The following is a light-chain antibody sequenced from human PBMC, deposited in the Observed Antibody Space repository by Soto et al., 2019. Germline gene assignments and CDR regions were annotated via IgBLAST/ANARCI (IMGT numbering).Light chain of an antibody. CDR3: QQHGSSPTT. J-gene: IGKJ4*01. CDR1: QSVYNNY. CDR2: GAS. Sequence: EIVLTQSPGTLPLSPGERATLSCRASQSVYNNYLAWYQQKPGQAPRLLIYGASSRATGIPDRFSGSGSGTDFILTISRLEPEDFAVYYCQQHGSSPTTFGGGTKWIS. V-gene: IGKV3-20*01.